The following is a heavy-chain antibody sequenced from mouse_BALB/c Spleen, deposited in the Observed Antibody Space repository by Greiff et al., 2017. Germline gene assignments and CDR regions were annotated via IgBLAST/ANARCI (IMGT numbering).Heavy chain of an antibody. V-gene: IGHV1-87*01. CDR3: TRSDGYYDY. D-gene: IGHD2-3*01. CDR2: IYPGDGDT. Sequence: VQLQQSGAELARPGASVKLSCKASGYTFTSYWMQWVKQRPGQGLEWIGAIYPGDGDTRYTQKFKSKATLTVDKSSSTAYMQLSSLTSEDSAVYYCTRSDGYYDYWGQGTTLTVSS. CDR1: GYTFTSYW. J-gene: IGHJ2*01.